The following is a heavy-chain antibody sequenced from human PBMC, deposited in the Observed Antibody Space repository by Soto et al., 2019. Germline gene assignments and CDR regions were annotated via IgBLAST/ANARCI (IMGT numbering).Heavy chain of an antibody. CDR3: ARDELLFWWAYGMDV. CDR1: GFTFSSYA. D-gene: IGHD1-26*01. V-gene: IGHV3-30-3*01. Sequence: QVQLVESGGGVVQPGRSLRLSCAASGFTFSSYAMHWVRQAPGKGLEWVAVISYDGSNKYYADSLKGRFTISRDNFKNSLYMQMISLRAKDPAVYYCARDELLFWWAYGMDVWGQGTTVTVSS. J-gene: IGHJ6*02. CDR2: ISYDGSNK.